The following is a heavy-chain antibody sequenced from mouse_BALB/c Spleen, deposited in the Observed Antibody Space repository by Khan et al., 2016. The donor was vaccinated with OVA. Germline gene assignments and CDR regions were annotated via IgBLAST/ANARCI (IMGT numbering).Heavy chain of an antibody. CDR1: GYSITSDYA. CDR2: ISYSGST. CDR3: AGRDDGYYGAMDY. Sequence: EVQLQESGPGLVKPSQSLSLTCTVTGYSITSDYAWNWIRQFPGNKLEWMGYISYSGSTSYNPSLKSRISITRDTSKNQFFLQLNSVTTEDPATYYCAGRDDGYYGAMDYWGQGTSVTVSS. D-gene: IGHD2-3*01. V-gene: IGHV3-2*02. J-gene: IGHJ4*01.